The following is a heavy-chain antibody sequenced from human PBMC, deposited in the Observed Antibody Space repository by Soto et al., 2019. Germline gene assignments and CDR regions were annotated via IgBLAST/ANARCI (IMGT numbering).Heavy chain of an antibody. CDR2: IYYSGST. V-gene: IGHV4-61*01. CDR3: ARDLKEYCSDGKCNWFDP. D-gene: IGHD2-15*01. Sequence: SETLSLTCTVSGCSVSSGSYYWSWSRRPPGKGLEWIGYIYYSGSTDYNPSLKSRVTISFDASKNQISLQVRSATAADAAVYYCARDLKEYCSDGKCNWFDPWGQGTLVTVSS. J-gene: IGHJ5*02. CDR1: GCSVSSGSYY.